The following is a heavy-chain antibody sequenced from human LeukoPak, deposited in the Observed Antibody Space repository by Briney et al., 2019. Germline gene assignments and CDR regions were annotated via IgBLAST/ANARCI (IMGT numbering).Heavy chain of an antibody. CDR3: ARGGGSSTADAFDI. CDR2: MNPNSGNT. J-gene: IGHJ3*02. Sequence: ASVKVSCKASGCTFTSYDINWVRQATGQGLEWMGWMNPNSGNTGYAQKFQGRVTITRNTSISTAYMELSSLRSEDTAVYYCARGGGSSTADAFDIWGQGTMVTVSS. V-gene: IGHV1-8*03. D-gene: IGHD2-2*01. CDR1: GCTFTSYD.